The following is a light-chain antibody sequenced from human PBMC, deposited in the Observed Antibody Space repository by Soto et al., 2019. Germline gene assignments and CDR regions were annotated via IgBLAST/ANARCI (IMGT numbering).Light chain of an antibody. CDR3: NAYTSSSPLYV. CDR2: DVS. V-gene: IGLV2-14*01. CDR1: SSDVGGYNN. J-gene: IGLJ1*01. Sequence: QSALTQPASVSGSPGQSITISRTGTSSDVGGYNNVSWYQQHPGKDPQLMIFDVSNRPSGVSTRFSGYKSDNTASLTISGLQAEDEADYYCNAYTSSSPLYVFGTGTKRTVL.